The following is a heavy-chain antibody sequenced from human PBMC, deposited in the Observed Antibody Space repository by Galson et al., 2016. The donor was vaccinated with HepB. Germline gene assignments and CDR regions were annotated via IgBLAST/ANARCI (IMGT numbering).Heavy chain of an antibody. CDR3: ARDRRVGIASRRGKPYFYNGLDV. J-gene: IGHJ6*02. CDR2: INPNTGDT. D-gene: IGHD4-23*01. Sequence: SGYRFIGNYIHWVRLAPGQGLEWMGWINPNTGDTEIAQKFQGWVTMTRDTSMNTAYMQLSSLKFDDTAINYCARDRRVGIASRRGKPYFYNGLDVWGQGTSVAVS. V-gene: IGHV1-2*04. CDR1: GYRFIGNY.